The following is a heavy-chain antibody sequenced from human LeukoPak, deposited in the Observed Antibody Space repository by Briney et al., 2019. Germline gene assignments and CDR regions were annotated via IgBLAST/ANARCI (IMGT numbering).Heavy chain of an antibody. CDR2: IKSKSDGGAI. V-gene: IGHV3-15*01. D-gene: IGHD3-3*01. J-gene: IGHJ4*02. CDR3: LSEWLFRF. CDR1: GFTFTNAW. Sequence: GGSLRLSCVASGFTFTNAWMSWVRQAPGKGLEWVGRIKSKSDGGAIEYAAPVKGRFTISRDDSENMFYLQMNSLKTEDTAVYYCLSEWLFRFWGQGTLVTVSS.